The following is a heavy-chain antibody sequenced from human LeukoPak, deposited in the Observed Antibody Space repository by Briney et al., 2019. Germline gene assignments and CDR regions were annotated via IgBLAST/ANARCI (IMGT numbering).Heavy chain of an antibody. CDR3: ARDMRAVAGTLDAFDI. V-gene: IGHV1-69*06. J-gene: IGHJ3*02. CDR1: GYTFTSYH. Sequence: SVKVSCKASGYTFTSYHMHWVRQAPGQGLEWMGGIIPIFGTANYAQKFQGRVTITADKSTSTAYMELSSLRSEDTAVYYCARDMRAVAGTLDAFDIWGQGTMVTVSS. CDR2: IIPIFGTA. D-gene: IGHD6-19*01.